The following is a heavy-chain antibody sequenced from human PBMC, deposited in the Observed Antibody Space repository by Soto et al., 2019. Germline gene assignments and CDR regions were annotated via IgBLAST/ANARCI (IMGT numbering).Heavy chain of an antibody. V-gene: IGHV1-3*01. J-gene: IGHJ5*02. Sequence: ASVKVSCKASGYTFTSYAMHWVRQAPGQRLEWMGWINAGNGNTKYSQKFQGRVTITRDTSASTAYMELSSLRSEDTAVYYCAHIAAAGRVGWFDPWGQGXLVTVYS. CDR3: AHIAAAGRVGWFDP. D-gene: IGHD6-13*01. CDR2: INAGNGNT. CDR1: GYTFTSYA.